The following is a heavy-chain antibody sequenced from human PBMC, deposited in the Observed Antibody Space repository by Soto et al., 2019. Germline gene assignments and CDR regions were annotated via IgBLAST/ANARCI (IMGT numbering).Heavy chain of an antibody. CDR1: GGSISSGDYY. CDR3: ARVNVLLGFGESMNWFDP. J-gene: IGHJ5*02. CDR2: IYYSGST. Sequence: QVQLQESGPGLVKPSQTLSLTCTVSGGSISSGDYYWSWIRQPPGKGLEWIGYIYYSGSTYYNPSLKSRVTISVDTSKNQFSLKLSSVTAADTAVYYCARVNVLLGFGESMNWFDPWGQGTLVTVSS. V-gene: IGHV4-30-4*01. D-gene: IGHD3-10*01.